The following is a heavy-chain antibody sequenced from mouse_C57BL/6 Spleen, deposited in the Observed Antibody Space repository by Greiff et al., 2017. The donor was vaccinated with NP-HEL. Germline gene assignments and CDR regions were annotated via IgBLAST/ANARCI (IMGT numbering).Heavy chain of an antibody. D-gene: IGHD2-2*01. J-gene: IGHJ4*01. CDR2: IDPSDSET. CDR1: GYTFTSYW. CDR3: ASGGYGYDGGEYYAMDY. V-gene: IGHV1-52*01. Sequence: QVQLQQPGAELVRPGSSVKLSCKASGYTFTSYWMHWVKQRPIQGLEWIGNIDPSDSETHYNQKFKDKATLTVDKSSSTAYMQLSSLTSEDSAVYYWASGGYGYDGGEYYAMDYWGQGTSVTVSS.